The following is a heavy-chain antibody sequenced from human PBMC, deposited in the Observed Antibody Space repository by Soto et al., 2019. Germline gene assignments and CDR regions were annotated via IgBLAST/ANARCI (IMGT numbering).Heavy chain of an antibody. Sequence: QITLKESGPTLVKPTQTLTLTWTFSGFSLSTIGVGVGWIRHPPGKALEWLALIYRDDDKRYSPSLKSRLTITKDTSKNQVALTMTNMDPVDTATYYCAHSLAASNYGYYEPITSFDYWGQGTLVTVSS. CDR3: AHSLAASNYGYYEPITSFDY. J-gene: IGHJ4*02. CDR1: GFSLSTIGVG. CDR2: IYRDDDK. V-gene: IGHV2-5*02. D-gene: IGHD4-17*01.